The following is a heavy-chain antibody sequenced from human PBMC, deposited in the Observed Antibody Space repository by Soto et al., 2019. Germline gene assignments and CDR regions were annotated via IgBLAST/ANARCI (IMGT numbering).Heavy chain of an antibody. D-gene: IGHD3-3*01. V-gene: IGHV3-9*01. Sequence: EVQLVESGGGLVHPGRSLRLSCVASGFTFDDHVMHWVRQVPGKGLEWVGHISWDGYSIGYGGSVRGRFTISRDNAKNTLYLQMNSLRPEDTALYYCARSWSGSTRGRVDVWGQGTTVTVSS. CDR2: ISWDGYSI. CDR3: ARSWSGSTRGRVDV. CDR1: GFTFDDHV. J-gene: IGHJ6*02.